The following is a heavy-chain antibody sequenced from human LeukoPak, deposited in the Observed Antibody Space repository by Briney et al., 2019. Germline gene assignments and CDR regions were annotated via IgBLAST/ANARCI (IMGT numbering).Heavy chain of an antibody. CDR1: GYTFTGYY. Sequence: ASVKVSCKASGYTFTGYYMHWARQAPGQGLEWMGWINPNSGGTNYAQKFQGRVTMTRDTSISTAYMELSRLRSDDTAVYYCARDLLYYYDSSGYYYNYWGQGTLVTVSS. V-gene: IGHV1-2*02. CDR3: ARDLLYYYDSSGYYYNY. D-gene: IGHD3-22*01. J-gene: IGHJ4*02. CDR2: INPNSGGT.